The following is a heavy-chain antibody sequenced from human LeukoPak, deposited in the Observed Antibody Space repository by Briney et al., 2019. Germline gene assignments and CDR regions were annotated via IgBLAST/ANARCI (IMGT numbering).Heavy chain of an antibody. D-gene: IGHD1-26*01. V-gene: IGHV4-38-2*02. CDR1: GYSISSGYY. Sequence: PSETLSLTCTVSGYSISSGYYWGWIRQPPGKGLEWIGSIYHSGSTYYNPSLKSRVTISVDTSKNQFSLKLSSVTAADTAVYYCARGKPSGSYYSNYFDYWGQGTLVTVSS. CDR3: ARGKPSGSYYSNYFDY. CDR2: IYHSGST. J-gene: IGHJ4*02.